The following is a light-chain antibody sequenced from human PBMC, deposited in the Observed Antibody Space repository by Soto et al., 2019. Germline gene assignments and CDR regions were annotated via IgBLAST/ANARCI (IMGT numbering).Light chain of an antibody. J-gene: IGLJ2*01. CDR2: SNN. CDR1: SSNIGSNN. CDR3: EAWDDSLNGVV. Sequence: QSALTQTPSASGTPGQRVNISCSGSSSNIGSNNVNWYQQLPGTAPKLLIYSNNQRPSGVPDRFSGSKSGTSASLDISGLQSEDEADYYCEAWDDSLNGVVFGGGTKLTVL. V-gene: IGLV1-44*01.